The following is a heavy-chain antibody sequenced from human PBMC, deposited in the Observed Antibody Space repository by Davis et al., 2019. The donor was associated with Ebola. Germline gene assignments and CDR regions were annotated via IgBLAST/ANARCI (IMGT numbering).Heavy chain of an antibody. D-gene: IGHD3-10*01. CDR3: ARHMVQGVIMGYYYGMDV. CDR2: IYPGDSGT. Sequence: GGSLRLSCKGSGYSFTSYWIGWVRQMPGKGLEWMGIIYPGDSGTRYSPSFQGQVTISADKSISTAYLQWSSLKASDTAMYYCARHMVQGVIMGYYYGMDVWGQGTTVTVSS. V-gene: IGHV5-51*01. CDR1: GYSFTSYW. J-gene: IGHJ6*02.